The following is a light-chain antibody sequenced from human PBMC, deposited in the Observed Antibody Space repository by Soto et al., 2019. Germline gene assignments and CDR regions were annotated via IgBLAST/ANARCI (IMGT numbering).Light chain of an antibody. CDR3: AAWDDSLKGYV. CDR2: GSD. V-gene: IGLV1-44*01. J-gene: IGLJ1*01. CDR1: SSNIGSKT. Sequence: QSVLTQPPSASGTPGQRVTISCSGSSSNIGSKTVNWYQQLPGTAPKLLIYGSDQRPSGVPDRFSGSKSGTSASLAISGLQSEDEADYYCAAWDDSLKGYVFGTGTKVTVL.